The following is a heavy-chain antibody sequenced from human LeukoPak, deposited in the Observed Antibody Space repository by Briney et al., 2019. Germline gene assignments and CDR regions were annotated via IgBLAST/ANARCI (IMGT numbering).Heavy chain of an antibody. CDR1: GFTFADYG. D-gene: IGHD6-13*01. CDR3: AKTYTSSRAHYYYYYYMGV. Sequence: GGSLTLSCTTSGFTFADYGLSWFRQAPGKGLEWVSAISGSGGRTDYADSVKGRFTISRDNSKNTLYLQMNSLRVEDTAVYYCAKTYTSSRAHYYYYYYMGVWGKGTTVTISS. V-gene: IGHV3-23*01. CDR2: ISGSGGRT. J-gene: IGHJ6*03.